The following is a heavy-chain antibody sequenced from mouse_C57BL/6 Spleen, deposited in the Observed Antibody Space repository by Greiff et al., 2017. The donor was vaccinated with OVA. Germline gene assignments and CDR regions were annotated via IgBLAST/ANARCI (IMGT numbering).Heavy chain of an antibody. CDR3: ARLYDGRYWYFDV. Sequence: VQLQQSGPELVKPGASVKISCKASGYTFTDYYMNWVKQSHGKSLEWIGDINPNNGGTSYNQKFKGKATLTVDKSSSTAYLELRSLTSEDSAVYYCARLYDGRYWYFDVWGTGTTVTVSS. V-gene: IGHV1-26*01. CDR2: INPNNGGT. CDR1: GYTFTDYY. J-gene: IGHJ1*03. D-gene: IGHD2-3*01.